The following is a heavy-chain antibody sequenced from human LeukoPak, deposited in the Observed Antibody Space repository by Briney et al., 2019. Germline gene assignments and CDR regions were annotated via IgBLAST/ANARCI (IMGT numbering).Heavy chain of an antibody. Sequence: VASVKVSCKASGGTFSSYAISWVRQAPGQGLEWMGGIIPIFGTANYAQKFQGRVTITADKSTSTAYMELSSLRSDDTAVYYCARVYCSGGSCYTVAFDIWGQGTMVTVSS. CDR2: IIPIFGTA. CDR1: GGTFSSYA. J-gene: IGHJ3*02. V-gene: IGHV1-69*06. CDR3: ARVYCSGGSCYTVAFDI. D-gene: IGHD2-15*01.